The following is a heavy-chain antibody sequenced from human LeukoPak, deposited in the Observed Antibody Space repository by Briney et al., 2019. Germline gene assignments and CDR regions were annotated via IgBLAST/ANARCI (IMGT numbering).Heavy chain of an antibody. V-gene: IGHV1-69*05. CDR3: ASXXXXXXLXXXXXXXX. J-gene: IGHJ6*03. CDR1: GGTFSSYA. CDR2: IIPIFGTA. Sequence: ASVKVSCKASGGTFSSYAISWVRQAPGQGLEWMGGIIPIFGTANYAQKFQGRXTITTDESTSTAYMELSSLRSEDTAVYYCASXXXXXXLXXXXXXXXWGKGTTVTVS.